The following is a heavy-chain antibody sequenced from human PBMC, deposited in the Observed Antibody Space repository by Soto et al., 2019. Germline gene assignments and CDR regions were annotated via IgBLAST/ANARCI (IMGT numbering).Heavy chain of an antibody. CDR2: IIPISGTP. CDR3: ATPSVAARPKGGYYYADV. V-gene: IGHV1-69*13. J-gene: IGHJ6*02. Sequence: GASVKVSCKASGGTFSYSAISWVRQAPGQGLEWMGGIIPISGTPNYAQKFLGRVTITADESASAAYMDLSSLTSEDTAVYYCATPSVAARPKGGYYYADVWGQGTTVPSP. D-gene: IGHD6-6*01. CDR1: GGTFSYSA.